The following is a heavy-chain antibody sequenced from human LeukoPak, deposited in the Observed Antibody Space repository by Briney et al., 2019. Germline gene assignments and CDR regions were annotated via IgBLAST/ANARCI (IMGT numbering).Heavy chain of an antibody. CDR1: GFTFSSYS. Sequence: SGGSLRLSCAASGFTFSSYSMNWVRQAPGKGLEWVSSISSSSSYIYYADSVKGRFTISRDNAKNSLYLQMNSLRAEDTAVYYCARGARGSYLGYFDYWGQGTLVTVSS. CDR3: ARGARGSYLGYFDY. J-gene: IGHJ4*02. D-gene: IGHD1-26*01. CDR2: ISSSSSYI. V-gene: IGHV3-21*01.